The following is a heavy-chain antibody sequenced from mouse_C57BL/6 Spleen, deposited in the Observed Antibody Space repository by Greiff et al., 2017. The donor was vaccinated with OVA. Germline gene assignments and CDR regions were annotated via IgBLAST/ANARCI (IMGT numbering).Heavy chain of an antibody. Sequence: QVQLQQSGAELVKPGASVKISCKASGYAFSSYWMNWVKQRPGKGLEWIGQIYPGDGDTNYNGKFKGKATLTADKSSSTAYMQLSSLTSEDSAVYFCARSGYGSNVFDYWGQGTTLTVSS. CDR3: ARSGYGSNVFDY. J-gene: IGHJ2*01. CDR2: IYPGDGDT. V-gene: IGHV1-80*01. D-gene: IGHD1-1*01. CDR1: GYAFSSYW.